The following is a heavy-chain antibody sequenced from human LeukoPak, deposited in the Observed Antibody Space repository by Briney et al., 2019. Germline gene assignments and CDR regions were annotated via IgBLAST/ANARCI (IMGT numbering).Heavy chain of an antibody. J-gene: IGHJ5*02. Sequence: PGGSLRLSCAASGFTFSSYSINWVRQAPGKGLEWVSSIRTSNNYIYYADSVKGRFTISRDNSKNPLYLQMNSLKAEDTAGYYCAKDGRGGDCTSASCTNWFGPWGQGTLVTVSS. CDR1: GFTFSSYS. CDR3: AKDGRGGDCTSASCTNWFGP. D-gene: IGHD2-2*01. V-gene: IGHV3-21*04. CDR2: IRTSNNYI.